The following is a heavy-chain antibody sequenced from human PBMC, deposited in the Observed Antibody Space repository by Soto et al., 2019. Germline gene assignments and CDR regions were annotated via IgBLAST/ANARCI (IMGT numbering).Heavy chain of an antibody. Sequence: ASVKVSCKASGYTFTSYDINWVRQATGQGLEWMGWRNPNSGNTGYAQKFQGRVTMTRNTSISTAYMELSSLRSEDTAVYYCARPPAYCGGDCYSPDAFDIWGQRTMVTVSS. D-gene: IGHD2-21*02. J-gene: IGHJ3*02. CDR2: RNPNSGNT. CDR1: GYTFTSYD. CDR3: ARPPAYCGGDCYSPDAFDI. V-gene: IGHV1-8*01.